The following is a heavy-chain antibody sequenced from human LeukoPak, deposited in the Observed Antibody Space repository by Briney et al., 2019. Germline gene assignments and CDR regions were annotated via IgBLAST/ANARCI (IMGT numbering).Heavy chain of an antibody. D-gene: IGHD3-22*01. CDR3: ARDPAYYDSSGYLY. J-gene: IGHJ4*02. CDR1: GFTFSSYA. CDR2: ISYDGSNK. V-gene: IGHV3-30-3*01. Sequence: QAGGSLRLSCAAFGFTFSSYAMHWVRQAPGKGLEWVAVISYDGSNKYYADSVKGRFTISRDNSKNTLYLQMNSLRAEDTAVYYCARDPAYYDSSGYLYWGQGTLVTVSS.